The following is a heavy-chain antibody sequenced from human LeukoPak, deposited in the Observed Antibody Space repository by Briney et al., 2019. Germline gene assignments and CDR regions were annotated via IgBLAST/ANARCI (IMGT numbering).Heavy chain of an antibody. V-gene: IGHV1-46*01. CDR1: GYTFTSYY. CDR3: ARDHVVDIVVVPAATYYYYYGMDV. J-gene: IGHJ6*02. D-gene: IGHD2-2*01. Sequence: ASVKVSCTASGYTFTSYYMHWVRQAPGQGLEWMGIINPSGGSTSYAQKFQGRVTMTRDTSTSTVYMELSSLRSEDTAVYYCARDHVVDIVVVPAATYYYYYGMDVWGQGTTVTVSS. CDR2: INPSGGST.